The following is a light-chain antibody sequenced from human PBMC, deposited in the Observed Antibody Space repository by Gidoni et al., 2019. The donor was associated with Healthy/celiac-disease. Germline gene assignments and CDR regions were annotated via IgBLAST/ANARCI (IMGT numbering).Light chain of an antibody. V-gene: IGLV1-44*01. CDR1: SFNIGRNT. J-gene: IGLJ3*02. CDR3: AVWDDSLNGWV. CDR2: SNN. Sequence: QSVLTQPPSASGTPGQRITISCSGSSFNIGRNTFTWYPQFPGTAPKLLIYSNNQRPSGVPVRFSGSKSDTSASLAISGLQSEDEAGYYCAVWDDSLNGWVFGGGTRLTVL.